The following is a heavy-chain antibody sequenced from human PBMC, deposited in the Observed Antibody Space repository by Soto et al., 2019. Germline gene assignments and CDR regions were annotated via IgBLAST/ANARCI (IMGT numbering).Heavy chain of an antibody. CDR1: GFTFSSYA. D-gene: IGHD4-17*01. J-gene: IGHJ5*02. Sequence: EVQLLESGGGLVQPGGSLRLSCAASGFTFSSYAMSWVRQAPGKGLEWVSAISGSGGSTYYADSVKGRFTISRDNSKNPVYLQMTSLRAEDTAVYYCAKGDYGDSFSWFDPWGQGTLVIVSS. V-gene: IGHV3-23*01. CDR3: AKGDYGDSFSWFDP. CDR2: ISGSGGST.